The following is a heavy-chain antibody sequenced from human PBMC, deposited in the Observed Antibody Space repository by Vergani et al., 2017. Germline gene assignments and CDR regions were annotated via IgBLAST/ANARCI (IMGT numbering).Heavy chain of an antibody. V-gene: IGHV1-2*02. CDR3: AHSWNFGRRDWFDS. J-gene: IGHJ5*01. CDR2: ISPKTGDT. CDR1: GYIFSDYN. D-gene: IGHD1-26*01. Sequence: VQLVQSGAEVRKPGASVTVSCTASGYIFSDYNIHWVRQAPGQGLQWMGWISPKTGDTDYLQRFQDRVTMTRDASTKTVYLKMTRLTSDDTAIYYCAHSWNFGRRDWFDSWGPGTLVTVSS.